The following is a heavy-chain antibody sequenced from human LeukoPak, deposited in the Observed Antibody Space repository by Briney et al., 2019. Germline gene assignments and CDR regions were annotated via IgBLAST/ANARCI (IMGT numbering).Heavy chain of an antibody. CDR2: ISYDGSNK. CDR3: ARPDSGWRGYFDY. J-gene: IGHJ4*02. V-gene: IGHV3-30-3*01. Sequence: GGSLRLSCAASGFTFSSYAMHWVRQAPGKGLEWVAVISYDGSNKYYADSVKGRFTISRDNSKNTLYLQMNGLRAEDTAVYYCARPDSGWRGYFDYWGQGTLVTVSS. CDR1: GFTFSSYA. D-gene: IGHD6-19*01.